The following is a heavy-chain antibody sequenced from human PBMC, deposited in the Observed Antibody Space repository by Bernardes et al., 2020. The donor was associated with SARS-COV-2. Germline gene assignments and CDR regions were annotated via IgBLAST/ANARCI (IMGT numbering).Heavy chain of an antibody. CDR2: VSTTSSI. D-gene: IGHD3-16*01. J-gene: IGHJ4*02. V-gene: IGHV3-48*02. CDR3: VRDKGDFDY. CDR1: GFTFSSYS. Sequence: GGSLRLSYAASGFTFSSYSMDWVRQAPGKGLEWISSVSTTSSIYYAESVKGRFTISRDNAKNSVYLQMIRLRDEDTAVYYCVRDKGDFDYWGQGTLVTVSS.